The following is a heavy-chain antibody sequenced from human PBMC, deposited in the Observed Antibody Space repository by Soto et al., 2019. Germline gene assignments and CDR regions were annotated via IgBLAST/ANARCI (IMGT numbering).Heavy chain of an antibody. D-gene: IGHD3-10*01. V-gene: IGHV1-69*06. Sequence: SVKVSCKASGGTFSSYAISWVRQAPGQGLEWMGGIIPIFGTANYAQKFQGRVTITADKSTSTAYMELSSLRSEDTAVYYCARSAMNYYGSGSELTRYYYYGMDVWGQGTTVTVSS. CDR1: GGTFSSYA. CDR2: IIPIFGTA. CDR3: ARSAMNYYGSGSELTRYYYYGMDV. J-gene: IGHJ6*02.